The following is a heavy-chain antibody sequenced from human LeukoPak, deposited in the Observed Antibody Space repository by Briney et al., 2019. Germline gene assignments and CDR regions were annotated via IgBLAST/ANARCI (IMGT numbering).Heavy chain of an antibody. CDR1: GFTVSSNY. Sequence: GGSLRLSCAASGFTVSSNYMSWVRQAPGKGLEWVSVIYSGGSTYYADSVKGRFTISRDNSKNTLYLQMNSLRAEDTAVYYCARDPLFYDVLPDYWGQGTLVTVSS. CDR2: IYSGGST. J-gene: IGHJ4*02. CDR3: ARDPLFYDVLPDY. V-gene: IGHV3-53*01. D-gene: IGHD5/OR15-5a*01.